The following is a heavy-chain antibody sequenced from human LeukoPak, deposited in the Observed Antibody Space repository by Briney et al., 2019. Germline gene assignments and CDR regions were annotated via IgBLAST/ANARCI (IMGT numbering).Heavy chain of an antibody. Sequence: GGSLRLSCAASGFTLSSYAMSWVRQAPGKGLEWVSAISDSGNTYHADSVKGRFTISRDSSKNTLFLQMNRLRPEDAAVYYCARDQTRYSSSWLGAFDIWGQGTMVTVSS. CDR1: GFTLSSYA. V-gene: IGHV3-23*01. J-gene: IGHJ3*02. CDR2: ISDSGNT. CDR3: ARDQTRYSSSWLGAFDI. D-gene: IGHD6-13*01.